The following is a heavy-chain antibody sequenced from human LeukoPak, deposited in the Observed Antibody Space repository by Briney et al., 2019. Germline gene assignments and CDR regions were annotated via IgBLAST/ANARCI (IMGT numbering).Heavy chain of an antibody. D-gene: IGHD5-18*01. CDR3: AREDTAMASNYYYYGMDV. Sequence: SVKVSCKASGGTFSSYAISWVRQAPGQGLEWMGRIVPILGIANYAQKFQGRVTITADKSTSTAYMELSSLRSEDTAVYYCAREDTAMASNYYYYGMDVWGQGTTVTVSS. CDR2: IVPILGIA. V-gene: IGHV1-69*04. J-gene: IGHJ6*02. CDR1: GGTFSSYA.